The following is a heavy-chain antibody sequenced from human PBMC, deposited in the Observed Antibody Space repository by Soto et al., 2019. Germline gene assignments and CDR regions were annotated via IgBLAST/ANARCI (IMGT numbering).Heavy chain of an antibody. V-gene: IGHV1-69*06. CDR2: IIPIFGTT. D-gene: IGHD5-18*01. CDR1: GGTFSTYA. J-gene: IGHJ4*02. CDR3: ARGMTAYYVDY. Sequence: QVQLVQSGAEVKKPGSSVQVSCKASGGTFSTYAITWVRQAPGQGLEWLGGIIPIFGTTDYARKFQGRVTITAAKSTSTVFIGLSSLTSEDTAVYYCARGMTAYYVDYWGQGTVVTDSS.